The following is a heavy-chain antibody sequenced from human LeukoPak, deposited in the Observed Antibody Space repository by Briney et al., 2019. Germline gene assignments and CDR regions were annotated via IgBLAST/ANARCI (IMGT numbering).Heavy chain of an antibody. Sequence: SAKVSCKAPGGTFSDYSISWVRQAPGQGLEWMGRILPLVGRLHYAQKFQGRFTLTADKSTTTVYMELSSLRSEDTAVYYCVRSGYDYDWFDPWGQGTLVTVSS. CDR3: VRSGYDYDWFDP. J-gene: IGHJ5*02. D-gene: IGHD5-12*01. CDR1: GGTFSDYS. CDR2: ILPLVGRL. V-gene: IGHV1-69*02.